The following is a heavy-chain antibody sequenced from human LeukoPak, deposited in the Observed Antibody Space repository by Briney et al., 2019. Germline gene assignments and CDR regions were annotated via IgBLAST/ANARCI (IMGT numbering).Heavy chain of an antibody. J-gene: IGHJ3*02. D-gene: IGHD4-17*01. CDR1: GYSISSGYY. V-gene: IGHV4-38-2*02. CDR2: IYHSGST. Sequence: SETVSLTCTVSGYSISSGYYWGWIRQPPGKGLEWIGSIYHSGSTYYNPSLKSRVTISVDTSKNQFSLKLSSVTAADTAVYYCARVVSVTSNAFDIWGQGTMVTVSS. CDR3: ARVVSVTSNAFDI.